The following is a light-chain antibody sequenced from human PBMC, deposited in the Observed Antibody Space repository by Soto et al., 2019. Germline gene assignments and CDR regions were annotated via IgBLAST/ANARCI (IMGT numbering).Light chain of an antibody. CDR1: QSVSSSF. Sequence: EILLTQSPGTLSLSPGERATLSCRASQSVSSSFLAWYQQKPGQAPRLLIYGASSRASGIPDRFIGSGSGTDFTLTISRLEPEDFAVYYCQQYGTSPEYTFGQGTKLEIK. CDR3: QQYGTSPEYT. V-gene: IGKV3-20*01. J-gene: IGKJ2*01. CDR2: GAS.